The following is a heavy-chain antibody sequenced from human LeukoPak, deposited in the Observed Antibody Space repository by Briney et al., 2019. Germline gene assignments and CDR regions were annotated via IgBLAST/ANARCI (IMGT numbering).Heavy chain of an antibody. V-gene: IGHV1-2*02. CDR2: INPNSGGT. CDR3: AMGGQPAAIHTWFDP. D-gene: IGHD2-2*02. Sequence: ASVKVSCKASGYTFTSYYIHWVRQAPGQGLEWMGWINPNSGGTEYAQKFQGRVTMTGDTSISTVYMELSSLRSEDTAVYYCAMGGQPAAIHTWFDPWGQGTLVTVSS. J-gene: IGHJ5*02. CDR1: GYTFTSYY.